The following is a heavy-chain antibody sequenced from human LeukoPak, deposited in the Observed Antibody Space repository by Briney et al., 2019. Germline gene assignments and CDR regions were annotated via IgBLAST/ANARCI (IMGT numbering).Heavy chain of an antibody. D-gene: IGHD3-10*01. CDR1: GFTFDDYA. CDR3: AKDLHYGSADY. V-gene: IGHV3-9*01. Sequence: GRSLRLSCAASGFTFDDYAMHWVRQAPGKGLEWVSGISWNSGSIGYADSVKGRFTISRDNAKNSLYLQMNSLRAEDTALYYCAKDLHYGSADYWGQGTLVTVSS. J-gene: IGHJ4*02. CDR2: ISWNSGSI.